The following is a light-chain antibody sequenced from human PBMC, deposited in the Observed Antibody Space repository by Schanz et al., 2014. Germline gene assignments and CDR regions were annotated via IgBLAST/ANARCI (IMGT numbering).Light chain of an antibody. CDR1: QSIGTW. CDR2: AAS. CDR3: QRYISYPAL. V-gene: IGKV1-5*01. Sequence: DIQMTQSPSTLSASLGDRVTITCRASQSIGTWLAWYQQKPGQAPKLLIYAASSLHNGVPSRFSGSGSGTDFTLTISSLQPDDFATYYCQRYISYPALFGGGTKVEIK. J-gene: IGKJ4*01.